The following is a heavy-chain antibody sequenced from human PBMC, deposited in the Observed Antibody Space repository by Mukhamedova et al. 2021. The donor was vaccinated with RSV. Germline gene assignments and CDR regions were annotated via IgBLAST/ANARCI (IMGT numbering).Heavy chain of an antibody. J-gene: IGHJ6*03. CDR3: ARSHDFWSGYYPGYMDV. V-gene: IGHV1-69*06. Sequence: GTANYAQKFQGRVTITADKSTSTAYMELSSLRSEDTAVYYCARSHDFWSGYYPGYMDVWGKGTTVTVS. CDR2: GTA. D-gene: IGHD3-3*01.